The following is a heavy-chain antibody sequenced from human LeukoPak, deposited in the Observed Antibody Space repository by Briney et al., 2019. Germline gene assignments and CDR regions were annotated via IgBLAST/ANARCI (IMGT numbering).Heavy chain of an antibody. CDR3: ARGAGRSSSWYDYYYYYYMDA. CDR2: ISAYNGST. Sequence: ASVTASCKASGYTFTSYGISWVRQAPGQGHEWMGWISAYNGSTNYAQKLQGRVTMTTDTSTSTAYMELRSLRSDDTAVYYCARGAGRSSSWYDYYYYYYMDAWGKGTTVTVSS. V-gene: IGHV1-18*01. CDR1: GYTFTSYG. J-gene: IGHJ6*03. D-gene: IGHD6-13*01.